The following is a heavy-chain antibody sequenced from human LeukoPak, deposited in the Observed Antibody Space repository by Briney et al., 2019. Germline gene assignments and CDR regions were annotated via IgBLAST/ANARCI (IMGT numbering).Heavy chain of an antibody. Sequence: PSETLSLTRAVYGGSFIDYSWSWLRQPPGKGLEWIGEIDHSGSTTYNPSLKSRVTISVDASKNQFSLKLNSVTAADTAVYYCARGFSHWGQGTLVTVSS. CDR1: GGSFIDYS. CDR2: IDHSGST. V-gene: IGHV4-34*01. CDR3: ARGFSH. J-gene: IGHJ4*02. D-gene: IGHD3-3*01.